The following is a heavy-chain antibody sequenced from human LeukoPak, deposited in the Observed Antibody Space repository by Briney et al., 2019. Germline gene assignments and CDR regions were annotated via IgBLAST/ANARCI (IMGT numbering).Heavy chain of an antibody. CDR3: ARVDTTLSYNLDY. V-gene: IGHV3-53*04. D-gene: IGHD1-1*01. CDR1: GFTVSTNC. J-gene: IGHJ4*02. CDR2: IYNTGST. Sequence: GGSLRLSCAASGFTVSTNCMIWVRQPPGKGLEWVSVIYNTGSTYNADSVKGRLTISRHNSKNTVYLQMNNLRAEDTAMYYCARVDTTLSYNLDYWGQGTLVTVSS.